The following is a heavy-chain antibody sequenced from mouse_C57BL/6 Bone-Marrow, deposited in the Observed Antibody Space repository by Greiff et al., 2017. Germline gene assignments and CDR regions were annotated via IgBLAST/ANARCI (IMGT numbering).Heavy chain of an antibody. CDR3: ARSCYGSSYVWYFDV. D-gene: IGHD1-1*01. CDR2: IYPGDGDT. CDR1: GYAFSSSW. V-gene: IGHV1-82*01. J-gene: IGHJ1*03. Sequence: VQLQESGPELVKPGASVKISCKASGYAFSSSWMNWVKQRPGKGLEWIGRIYPGDGDTNYNGKFKGKATLTADKSSSTAYMQLSSLTSEDSAVYFCARSCYGSSYVWYFDVWGTGTTVTVSS.